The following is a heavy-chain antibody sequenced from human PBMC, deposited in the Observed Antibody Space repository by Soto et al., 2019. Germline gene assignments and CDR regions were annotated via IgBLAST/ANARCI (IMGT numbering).Heavy chain of an antibody. CDR3: GGGPGYYGMDV. Sequence: SETLSLTCTVSGGSISSGDYYWSWIRQPPGKGLDWIGYIYYSGSTYYNPSLKSRVTISVDTSKNQFSLKLSSVTAADTAVYYCGGGPGYYGMDVWGQGTTVTVSS. CDR2: IYYSGST. V-gene: IGHV4-30-4*01. J-gene: IGHJ6*02. D-gene: IGHD2-15*01. CDR1: GGSISSGDYY.